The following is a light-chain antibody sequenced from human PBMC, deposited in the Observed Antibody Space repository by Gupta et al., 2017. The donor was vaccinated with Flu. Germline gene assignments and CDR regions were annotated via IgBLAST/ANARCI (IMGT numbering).Light chain of an antibody. J-gene: IGKJ4*01. V-gene: IGKV3-15*01. CDR3: HQYDNWPSLT. CDR2: GAS. CDR1: QSVRTN. Sequence: ATLSVSPGERVTLSCRASQSVRTNLAWYQQKPGHAPRLLIYGASTRATDIPARFSGSGSGTDFTLSISSRQPEDFAVYYCHQYDNWPSLTFGGGTKVEIK.